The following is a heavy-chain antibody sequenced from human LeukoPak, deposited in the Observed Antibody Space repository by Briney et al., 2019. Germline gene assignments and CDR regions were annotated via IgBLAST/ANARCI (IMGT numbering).Heavy chain of an antibody. Sequence: ASVKVSCKASGYTFTSYGISWVRQAPGQGIEWMGWISAYNGNTNYAQKLQGRVTMTTDTSTSTAYMELRSLRSDDTAVYYCARAEYSSSSDAFDIWGQGTMVTVSS. V-gene: IGHV1-18*01. J-gene: IGHJ3*02. CDR2: ISAYNGNT. CDR1: GYTFTSYG. CDR3: ARAEYSSSSDAFDI. D-gene: IGHD6-6*01.